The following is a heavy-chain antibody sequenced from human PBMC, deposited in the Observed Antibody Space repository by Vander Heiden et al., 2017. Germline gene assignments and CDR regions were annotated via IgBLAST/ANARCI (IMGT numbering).Heavy chain of an antibody. Sequence: EVQLVESGGGLVKPGGSLRLSCEASGFTFSNAWMSWVGQAPGKWLDWVGGIKSKTDGGTTGYAAPVNGRFTISRDDSKNTLYLQMNSLKAEDTAVYYCTTDYCSSTSCYYFDYWGQGTLVTVSS. CDR2: IKSKTDGGTT. CDR3: TTDYCSSTSCYYFDY. D-gene: IGHD2-2*01. J-gene: IGHJ4*02. CDR1: GFTFSNAW. V-gene: IGHV3-15*01.